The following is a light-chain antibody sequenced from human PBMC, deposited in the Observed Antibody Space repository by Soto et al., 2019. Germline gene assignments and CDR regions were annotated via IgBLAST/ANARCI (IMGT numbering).Light chain of an antibody. Sequence: DIVMTQSPLSLPVTPGEPASISCRSSQSLLHSNGYNYLDWYLQKPGQSPQLLIYLGSNRASGVPDRFSGNGSGTYFTLKISRVEAEDVGVYYCMQALRTPPHTFGQGTKLEIK. J-gene: IGKJ2*01. CDR2: LGS. CDR1: QSLLHSNGYNY. V-gene: IGKV2-28*01. CDR3: MQALRTPPHT.